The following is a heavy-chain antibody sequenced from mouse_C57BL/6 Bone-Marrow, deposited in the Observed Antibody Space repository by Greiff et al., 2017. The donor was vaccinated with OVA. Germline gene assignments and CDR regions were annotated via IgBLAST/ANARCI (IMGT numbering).Heavy chain of an antibody. Sequence: QVQLQQPGAELVKPGASVKLSCKASGYTFTSYWMHWVKQRPGQGLEWIGMIHPNSGSTNYNEKFKSKATLTVDKSSSPAYMQLSSLTSEDSAVYYCARNYGSSYYFDYWGQGTTLTVSS. CDR3: ARNYGSSYYFDY. V-gene: IGHV1-64*01. CDR1: GYTFTSYW. D-gene: IGHD1-1*01. J-gene: IGHJ2*01. CDR2: IHPNSGST.